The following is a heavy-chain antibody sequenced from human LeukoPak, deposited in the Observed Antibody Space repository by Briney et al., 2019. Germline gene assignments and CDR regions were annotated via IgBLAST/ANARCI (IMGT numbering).Heavy chain of an antibody. V-gene: IGHV4-59*08. D-gene: IGHD4-17*01. J-gene: IGHJ4*02. CDR2: IYYSGST. Sequence: SETLSLTCTVSGASISVYYWSWVRQPPGEGLEWIGYIYYSGSTNYNPSLKSRVTISVDTSKNQFSLKLRSVTAADTAVYYCARPLEATVTVPFDYWGQGTLVTVSS. CDR3: ARPLEATVTVPFDY. CDR1: GASISVYY.